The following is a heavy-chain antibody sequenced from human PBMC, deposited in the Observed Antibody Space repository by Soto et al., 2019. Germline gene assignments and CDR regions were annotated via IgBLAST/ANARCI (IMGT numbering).Heavy chain of an antibody. D-gene: IGHD6-13*01. J-gene: IGHJ4*02. CDR3: VRPYYSSSWFPFDR. Sequence: PGGSLRLSCTASGFDFGDYYMSWIRQAPGKGMEWVSYIDSGDGTTYYTDSVKVRFTISRDNAKKTVYLQMSSLRVEDTALYYCVRPYYSSSWFPFDRWGQGSLVTVSS. CDR2: IDSGDGTT. V-gene: IGHV3-11*01. CDR1: GFDFGDYY.